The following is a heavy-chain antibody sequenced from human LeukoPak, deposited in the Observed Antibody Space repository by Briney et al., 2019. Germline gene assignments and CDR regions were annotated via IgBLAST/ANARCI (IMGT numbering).Heavy chain of an antibody. D-gene: IGHD6-19*01. CDR3: ARGGYGGGWSSLNFDY. J-gene: IGHJ4*02. CDR2: IYYSGST. Sequence: SETLSLTCTVSGGSISSYYWNWIRQPPGKGLEWIGYIYYSGSTNYNPSLKSRVTISVDTSKNQFSLKLSSVTAADTAVYYCARGGYGGGWSSLNFDYWGQGTLVTVSS. CDR1: GGSISSYY. V-gene: IGHV4-59*01.